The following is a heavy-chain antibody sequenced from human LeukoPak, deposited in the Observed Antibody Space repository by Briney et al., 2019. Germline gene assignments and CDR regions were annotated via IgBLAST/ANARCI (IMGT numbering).Heavy chain of an antibody. CDR2: INWNGGST. J-gene: IGHJ3*02. D-gene: IGHD3-22*01. CDR1: GFTFDDYG. Sequence: GGSLRLSCAASGFTFDDYGMSWVRQAPGKGLEWVSGINWNGGSTGYADSVKGRFTISRDNAKNPLYLQMNSLRAEDTALYYCARSLNDVVVITSGAFDIWGQGTMVTVSS. CDR3: ARSLNDVVVITSGAFDI. V-gene: IGHV3-20*04.